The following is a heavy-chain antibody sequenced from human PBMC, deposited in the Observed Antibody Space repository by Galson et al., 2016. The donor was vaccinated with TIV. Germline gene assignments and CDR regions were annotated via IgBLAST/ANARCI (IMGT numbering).Heavy chain of an antibody. D-gene: IGHD4-23*01. J-gene: IGHJ4*02. V-gene: IGHV3-7*04. CDR2: IKPDGSEE. Sequence: SLRLSCAASGFTFSSFWMSWVRQAPGKGLEWVANIKPDGSEEYYVDSAKDRFTISRDNAKNSLSLQMNSLRAEDTAVYYCVRDKDYGGCKFDFWGKGILVTVAS. CDR1: GFTFSSFW. CDR3: VRDKDYGGCKFDF.